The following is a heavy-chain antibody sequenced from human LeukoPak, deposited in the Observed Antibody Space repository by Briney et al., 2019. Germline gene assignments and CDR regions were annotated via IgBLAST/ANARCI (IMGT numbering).Heavy chain of an antibody. V-gene: IGHV3-74*01. CDR3: ARVGVGMYHFDH. Sequence: GGSLRLSCAASGFTPSTYWMHWVRQAPGKGRVWVSRINPDGSTTTYADSVEGRFTISRDNAKNTLYLQMSSLRAEDTAVYYCARVGVGMYHFDHWGQGTLVTVSS. CDR1: GFTPSTYW. J-gene: IGHJ4*02. D-gene: IGHD2-2*01. CDR2: INPDGSTT.